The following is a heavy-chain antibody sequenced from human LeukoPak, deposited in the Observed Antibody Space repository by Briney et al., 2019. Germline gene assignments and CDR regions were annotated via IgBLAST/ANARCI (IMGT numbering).Heavy chain of an antibody. V-gene: IGHV3-30*03. CDR3: ARGGGTGEFDY. Sequence: GGSLRLSCAASGFAFSNYGIYWVRQAPGKGLEWVAVISNDASDKHYADSVKGRFTISRDNSKKRVYLQMNSLRAEDTAVYYCARGGGTGEFDYWGQGTLVTVSS. CDR2: ISNDASDK. D-gene: IGHD3-10*01. J-gene: IGHJ4*02. CDR1: GFAFSNYG.